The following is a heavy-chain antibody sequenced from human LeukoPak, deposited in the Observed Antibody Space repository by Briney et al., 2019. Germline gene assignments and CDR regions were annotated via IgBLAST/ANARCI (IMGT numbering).Heavy chain of an antibody. CDR1: GYTFTSYA. J-gene: IGHJ6*03. V-gene: IGHV1-3*01. CDR3: ARGSGSYYYMDV. Sequence: ASVKVSCKASGYTFTSYAMHWVRQAPGQRLEWMGWINAGNGNTKYSQKFQGRVTITRDTSASTAYMELSSLRSEDTAVYYCARGSGSYYYMDVWGKGTTVTVSS. D-gene: IGHD3-3*01. CDR2: INAGNGNT.